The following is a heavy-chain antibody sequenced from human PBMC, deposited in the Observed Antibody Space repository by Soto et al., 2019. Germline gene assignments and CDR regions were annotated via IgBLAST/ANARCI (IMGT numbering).Heavy chain of an antibody. V-gene: IGHV1-69*08. J-gene: IGHJ4*02. CDR1: EGTFRSYT. D-gene: IGHD5-12*01. Sequence: QVQLVQSGAEVRRPGSSLKVSGKASEGTFRSYTLSWLRQAPGQGLEWMGRIIPILGIANYAQKFQGRVTITADKSTSTAYMELSSLRSEDTAVYYCARDQGYSGYDYWGQGTLVTVSS. CDR2: IIPILGIA. CDR3: ARDQGYSGYDY.